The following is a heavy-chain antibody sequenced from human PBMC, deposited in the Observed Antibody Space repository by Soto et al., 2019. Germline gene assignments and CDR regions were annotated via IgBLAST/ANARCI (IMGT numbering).Heavy chain of an antibody. D-gene: IGHD2-21*02. CDR3: AKVGHIAVVTAWFDY. J-gene: IGHJ4*02. CDR1: GFTFSKYG. CDR2: MSSDGRNE. Sequence: QVQLVESGGGLVQPGRSLRLSCEGSGFTFSKYGMHWVRQAPGKGLEWVAVMSSDGRNEYYADSVKSRFTISRDNSNSTLYLQMSSLRPEDTAVYDCAKVGHIAVVTAWFDYWGQGTLVTVSS. V-gene: IGHV3-30*18.